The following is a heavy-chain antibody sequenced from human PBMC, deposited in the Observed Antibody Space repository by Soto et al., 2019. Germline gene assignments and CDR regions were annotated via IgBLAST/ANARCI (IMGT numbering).Heavy chain of an antibody. V-gene: IGHV3-23*01. CDR2: ISGSGVST. CDR1: GFTFSSYA. J-gene: IGHJ3*02. Sequence: EPQLLESGGGLGHPGGSLRLSCAASGFTFSSYAMSWVRPAPGKGLEWVAAISGSGVSTYYADSVRGRSTISRDNSKKTVDLQMNSLRAEDTAVYYCAKFYCISTMCQAPAAKSTGGFEIWGQGTLVTVSS. CDR3: AKFYCISTMCQAPAAKSTGGFEI. D-gene: IGHD2-2*01.